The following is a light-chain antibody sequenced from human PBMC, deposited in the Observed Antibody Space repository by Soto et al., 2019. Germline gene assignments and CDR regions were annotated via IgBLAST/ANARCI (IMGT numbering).Light chain of an antibody. CDR1: QTISSW. J-gene: IGKJ1*01. CDR3: QQYDSYSKT. CDR2: KAS. Sequence: DIQMTQSPSTLSGSVGDRVTITCRASQTISSWLAWYQQKPGKAPKLLIYKASDLETGVPSRFSGSGSGTEFTLTINSLQPEDFATYYCQQYDSYSKTFGQGTKVDIK. V-gene: IGKV1-5*03.